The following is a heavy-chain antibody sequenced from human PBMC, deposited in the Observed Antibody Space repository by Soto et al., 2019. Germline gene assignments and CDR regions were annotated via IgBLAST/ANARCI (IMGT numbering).Heavy chain of an antibody. Sequence: EVQLLESGGGLVQPGGSLRLSCAASGFTFSSYAMSWVRQAPGKGLEWVSAISGSGGSTYYADSVKGRFTISRDNSENTVYQQMKSLRAEDTAVYYCAKDGGGARHHHPTPDGMDVWGQGTTVTVSS. CDR3: AKDGGGARHHHPTPDGMDV. J-gene: IGHJ6*02. CDR1: GFTFSSYA. CDR2: ISGSGGST. V-gene: IGHV3-23*01. D-gene: IGHD2-15*01.